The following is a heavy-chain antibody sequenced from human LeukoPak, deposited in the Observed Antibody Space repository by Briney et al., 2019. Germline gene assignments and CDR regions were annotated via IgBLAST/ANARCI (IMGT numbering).Heavy chain of an antibody. CDR1: GFNFNDHW. CDR2: IKKDGTPR. V-gene: IGHV3-7*01. CDR3: VRGPNYGDYVDFLDY. Sequence: GGSLRLSCDTSGFNFNDHWMNWVRRAPGKGLEWVASIKKDGTPRYNVDSVKGRFTISRDTAKNSLYLELNSLRVDDTSVYYCVRGPNYGDYVDFLDYWGQGTLVTVSS. D-gene: IGHD4-17*01. J-gene: IGHJ4*02.